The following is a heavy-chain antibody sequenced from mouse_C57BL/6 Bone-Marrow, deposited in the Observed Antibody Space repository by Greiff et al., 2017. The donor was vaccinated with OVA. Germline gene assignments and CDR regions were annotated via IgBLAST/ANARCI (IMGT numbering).Heavy chain of an antibody. D-gene: IGHD1-1*01. V-gene: IGHV1-81*01. J-gene: IGHJ2*01. CDR2: IYPRSGNT. Sequence: VKLMESGAELARPGASVKLSCKASGYTFTSYGISWVKQRTGQGLEWIGEIYPRSGNTYYNEKFKGKATLTADKSSSTAYMELCSLTSEDSAVYFCARHATTVVEYFDYWGQGTTLTVSS. CDR1: GYTFTSYG. CDR3: ARHATTVVEYFDY.